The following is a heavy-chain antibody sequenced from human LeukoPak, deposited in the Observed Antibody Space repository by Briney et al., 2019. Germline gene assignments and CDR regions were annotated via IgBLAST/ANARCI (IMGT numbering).Heavy chain of an antibody. V-gene: IGHV3-30*03. CDR2: ISYDGTNK. CDR3: ARGSLDYGDSIKLSRKAYDS. Sequence: GGSLRLSCSASGFTFSNYGMHWVRQAPGKGLEWVAVISYDGTNKYYVDSVKGRFTISRENSKNTLYLQMNSLKTEDTAVYYCARGSLDYGDSIKLSRKAYDSWGQGTLVTVSS. J-gene: IGHJ4*02. D-gene: IGHD4-17*01. CDR1: GFTFSNYG.